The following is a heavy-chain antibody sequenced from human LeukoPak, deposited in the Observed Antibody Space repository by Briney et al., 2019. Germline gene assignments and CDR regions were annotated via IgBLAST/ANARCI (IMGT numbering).Heavy chain of an antibody. CDR2: ISSSSTI. V-gene: IGHV3-48*02. Sequence: GGSLRLSCAASGLTLRSYGMHWVRQAPGKGLEWVSYISSSSTIYYADSVKGRFTISRDNAKNSLYLQMNSLRDEDTAVYYCAREGTSRTTHFDYWGQGTLVTVSS. J-gene: IGHJ4*02. D-gene: IGHD1-7*01. CDR3: AREGTSRTTHFDY. CDR1: GLTLRSYG.